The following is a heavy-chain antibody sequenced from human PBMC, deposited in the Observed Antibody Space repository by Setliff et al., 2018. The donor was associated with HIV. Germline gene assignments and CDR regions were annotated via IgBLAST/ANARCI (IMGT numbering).Heavy chain of an antibody. Sequence: PGGSLRLSCAASGLTFRSYWMTWVRQAPGKGLEWVANIKQDGSEEYYVDSVKGRFTISRDSAKNSLYLQMNSLRAEDTAMYYCAREAPNNGPDFDYWGRGTLVTVSS. CDR2: IKQDGSEE. CDR1: GLTFRSYW. J-gene: IGHJ4*02. D-gene: IGHD2-8*01. V-gene: IGHV3-7*01. CDR3: AREAPNNGPDFDY.